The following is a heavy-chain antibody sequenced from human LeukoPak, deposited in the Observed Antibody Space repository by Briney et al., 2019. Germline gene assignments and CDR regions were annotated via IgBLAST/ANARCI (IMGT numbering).Heavy chain of an antibody. J-gene: IGHJ4*02. V-gene: IGHV1-2*02. CDR1: GYTFTGYY. D-gene: IGHD3-16*01. Sequence: ASVTVSFTASGYTFTGYYMHWVRQAPGQGLEWMGWINPNSGGTNYAQKFQGRVTMTRDTSTSTVYMELSSLRSEDTAVYYCARGGGRFDYWGQGTLVTVSS. CDR2: INPNSGGT. CDR3: ARGGGRFDY.